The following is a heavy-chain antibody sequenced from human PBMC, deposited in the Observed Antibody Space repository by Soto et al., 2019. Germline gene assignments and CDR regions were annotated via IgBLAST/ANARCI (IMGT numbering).Heavy chain of an antibody. J-gene: IGHJ4*02. CDR1: GFTFSSYG. D-gene: IGHD3-22*01. CDR3: AREGTYYYDSSGYYYYFDY. Sequence: QVQLVESGGGVVQPGRSLRLSCAASGFTFSSYGMHWVRQAPGKGLEWVAVIWYDGSNKYYADSVKGRFTISRDNSKNTLYLQMNSLRAEDTAVYYCAREGTYYYDSSGYYYYFDYWGQGTLVTVSS. V-gene: IGHV3-33*01. CDR2: IWYDGSNK.